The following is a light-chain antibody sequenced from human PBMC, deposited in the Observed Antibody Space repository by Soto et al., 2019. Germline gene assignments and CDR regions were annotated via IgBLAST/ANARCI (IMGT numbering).Light chain of an antibody. J-gene: IGKJ1*01. Sequence: DIVMTQSPDSLAVSLGERATINCKSSQSVLFSSNNQNHLAWYQQKPGQPPKLLIYWASTRESGVPDRFSGSGSGTDFTLTISSLQAEDVAVYYCQQYYSTRPAFGQGTKVEIK. CDR3: QQYYSTRPA. V-gene: IGKV4-1*01. CDR1: QSVLFSSNNQNH. CDR2: WAS.